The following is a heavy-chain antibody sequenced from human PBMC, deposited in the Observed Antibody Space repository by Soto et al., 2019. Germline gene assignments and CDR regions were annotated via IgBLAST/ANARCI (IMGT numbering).Heavy chain of an antibody. CDR2: IIPIFGTA. CDR1: GGTFSSYA. J-gene: IGHJ6*02. CDR3: AREDSYYYDSSRSYYYYYGMDV. Sequence: ASVKVSCKASGGTFSSYAISWVRQAPGQGLEWMGGIIPIFGTANYAQKFQGRVTITADESTSTAYMELSSLRSEDTAVYYCAREDSYYYDSSRSYYYYYGMDVWGQGTTVTVSS. D-gene: IGHD3-22*01. V-gene: IGHV1-69*13.